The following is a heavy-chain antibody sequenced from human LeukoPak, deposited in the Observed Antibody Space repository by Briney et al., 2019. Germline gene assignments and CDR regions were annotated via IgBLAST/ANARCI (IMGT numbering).Heavy chain of an antibody. J-gene: IGHJ3*02. CDR2: IYYSGST. D-gene: IGHD3-10*01. Sequence: SETLSVTRTVSGGSISSYYWSWIRQPPGKGLEWIGYIYYSGSTNYNPSLKSRVTISVDTSKNQYSLKLSSVTPADTAVYYCERSGSDHDAFDIWGERTMV. V-gene: IGHV4-59*01. CDR1: GGSISSYY. CDR3: ERSGSDHDAFDI.